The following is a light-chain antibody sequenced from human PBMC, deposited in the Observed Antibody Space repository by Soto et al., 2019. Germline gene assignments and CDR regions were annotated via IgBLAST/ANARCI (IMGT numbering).Light chain of an antibody. CDR2: GAS. J-gene: IGKJ2*01. CDR3: QQYDNWPYT. CDR1: QSISKN. Sequence: EIVMTQSPATLSVSPGERATLSCRASQSISKNLAWYQQKPGQAPRLLIYGASTRATGIPARFSGSGSGTEFTLTISSLQSEDFAVYYCQQYDNWPYTFGQGTKLESK. V-gene: IGKV3-15*01.